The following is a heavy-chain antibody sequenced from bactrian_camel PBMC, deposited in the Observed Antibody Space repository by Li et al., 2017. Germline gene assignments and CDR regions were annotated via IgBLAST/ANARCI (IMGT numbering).Heavy chain of an antibody. D-gene: IGHD6*01. Sequence: QLVESGGGSVQAGGSLRLSCTSSKFTFEDEDMGWFRQAPGNECELVSYITSDGSTYYTDSVKGRFTISKDNANNLYLQMNSLKPDDTAMYYCAMNRLGSSWCLARHTADNYWGQGTQVTVS. J-gene: IGHJ4*01. CDR2: ITSDGST. V-gene: IGHV3S60*01. CDR3: AMNRLGSSWCLARHTADNY. CDR1: KFTFEDED.